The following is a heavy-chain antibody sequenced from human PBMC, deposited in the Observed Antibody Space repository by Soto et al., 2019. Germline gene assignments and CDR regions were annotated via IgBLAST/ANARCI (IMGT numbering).Heavy chain of an antibody. CDR3: AIGRSYYYYYGVDV. Sequence: LRLSCAASGFTFSSCAMGWVRQAPGKRLEWVSDIIDSGASTYYADSVKGRFTISRDNSKSTLYLQMNSLRAEDTALYYCAIGRSYYYYYGVDVWGQGYTVTVSS. V-gene: IGHV3-23*01. CDR2: IIDSGAST. CDR1: GFTFSSCA. J-gene: IGHJ6*02.